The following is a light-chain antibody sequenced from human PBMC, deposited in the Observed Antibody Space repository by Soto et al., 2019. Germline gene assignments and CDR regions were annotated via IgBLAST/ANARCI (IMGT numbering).Light chain of an antibody. V-gene: IGLV1-40*01. J-gene: IGLJ2*01. CDR2: GNS. CDR1: SSNIGAGYD. CDR3: QSYASSLSAVV. Sequence: QSVLTQPPSVSGAPGQRVTISCTGSSSNIGAGYDVHWYQQLPGTAPKLLIYGNSNRPSGVPDRFSGSKSGNSASLAITGLQAEDEADYYCQSYASSLSAVVFGGGTQLTVL.